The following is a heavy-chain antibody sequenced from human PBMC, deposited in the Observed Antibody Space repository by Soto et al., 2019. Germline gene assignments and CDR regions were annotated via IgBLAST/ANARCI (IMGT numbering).Heavy chain of an antibody. CDR3: ARAPRRTRPSDYTNYYYYGMDV. V-gene: IGHV5-51*01. D-gene: IGHD4-4*01. Sequence: EVQLVQSGAEVKKPGESLKISCKGSGYSFTSYWIGWVRQMPGKGLEWMGIIYPGDSDTRYSPSFQGQVTISADKSISTAYLQWSSLKASDTAMYYCARAPRRTRPSDYTNYYYYGMDVWGQGTTVTVSS. J-gene: IGHJ6*02. CDR1: GYSFTSYW. CDR2: IYPGDSDT.